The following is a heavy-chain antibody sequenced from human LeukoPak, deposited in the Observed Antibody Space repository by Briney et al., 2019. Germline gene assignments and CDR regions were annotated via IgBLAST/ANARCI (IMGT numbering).Heavy chain of an antibody. CDR2: IFHSGST. Sequence: SETLSLTCAVPGYSISSGDYWGWIRQSPGKGLEWIGNIFHSGSTYHHPSLKSRVTISVDTSKNEFSLKLSSVTAADTAVYYCARGIYYLIEYWGQGTLVTVSS. CDR1: GYSISSGDY. D-gene: IGHD3-10*01. CDR3: ARGIYYLIEY. V-gene: IGHV4-38-2*01. J-gene: IGHJ4*02.